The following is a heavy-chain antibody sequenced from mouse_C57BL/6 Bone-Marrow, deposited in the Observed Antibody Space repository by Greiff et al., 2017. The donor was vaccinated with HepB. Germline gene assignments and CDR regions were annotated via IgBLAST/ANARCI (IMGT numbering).Heavy chain of an antibody. CDR1: GISITTGNYR. Sequence: EVKLMESGPGLVKPSQTVFLTCTVTGISITTGNYRWSWIRQFPGNKLEWIGYIYYSGTITYNPSLTSRTTITRDTPKNQFFLEMNSLTAEDTATYYCARERYYGSSYVDWYFDVWGTGTTVTVSS. D-gene: IGHD1-1*01. V-gene: IGHV3-5*01. CDR2: IYYSGTI. J-gene: IGHJ1*03. CDR3: ARERYYGSSYVDWYFDV.